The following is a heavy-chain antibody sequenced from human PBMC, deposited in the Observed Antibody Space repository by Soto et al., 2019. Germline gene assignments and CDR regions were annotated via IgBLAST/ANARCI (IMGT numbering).Heavy chain of an antibody. CDR3: AKDASDSAYIYNWFDP. D-gene: IGHD2-21*01. Sequence: GGSLKLSFAASGFPFSGYGMHWVRQAPGKGLEWVAVISYDGSNKYYADSVKGRFTISRDNSKNTLYLQMNSLRAEDTAVYYCAKDASDSAYIYNWFDPWGQGTLVTVSS. V-gene: IGHV3-30*18. J-gene: IGHJ5*02. CDR1: GFPFSGYG. CDR2: ISYDGSNK.